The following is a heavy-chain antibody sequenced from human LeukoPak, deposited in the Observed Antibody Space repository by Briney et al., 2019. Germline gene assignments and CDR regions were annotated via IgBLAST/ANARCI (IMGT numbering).Heavy chain of an antibody. J-gene: IGHJ6*02. Sequence: SETLSLTCAVYGGSFSGYYWSWIRQPPGKGLEWIGEINHSGSTNYNPSLKSRVTISVDTSKNQFSLKLSSVTAADTAVYYCVRPYYYYYGMDVRGQGTTVTVSS. CDR3: VRPYYYYYGMDV. CDR2: INHSGST. V-gene: IGHV4-34*01. CDR1: GGSFSGYY.